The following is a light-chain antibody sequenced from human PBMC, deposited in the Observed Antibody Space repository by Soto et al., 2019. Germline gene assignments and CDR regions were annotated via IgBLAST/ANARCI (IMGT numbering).Light chain of an antibody. CDR1: QSVSSSY. Sequence: EIVLTQSPGTLSLSPGERATLSCRASQSVSSSYLAWYQQKPGQAPRLLIYGASNRATGIPDRISGSGYGTDFTLTISRLEPEDCAVYYCQQYGSSPWTFGQGTKVEIK. CDR3: QQYGSSPWT. CDR2: GAS. J-gene: IGKJ1*01. V-gene: IGKV3-20*01.